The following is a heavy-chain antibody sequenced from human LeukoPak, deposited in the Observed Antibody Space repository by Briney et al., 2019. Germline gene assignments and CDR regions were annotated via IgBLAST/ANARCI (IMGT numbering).Heavy chain of an antibody. CDR2: IIPIFGTA. J-gene: IGHJ3*02. CDR1: GGTFSSYA. D-gene: IGHD3-22*01. V-gene: IGHV1-69*13. Sequence: ASVKVSCKASGGTFSSYAISWVRQAPGQGLEWMGGIIPIFGTANYAQKFQGRVTITADESTSTAYMELGSLRSEDTAVYYCARALGYYYDSSGSFDIWGQGTMVTVSS. CDR3: ARALGYYYDSSGSFDI.